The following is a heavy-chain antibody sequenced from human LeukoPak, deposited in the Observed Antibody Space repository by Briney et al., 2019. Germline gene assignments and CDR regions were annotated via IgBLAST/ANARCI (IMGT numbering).Heavy chain of an antibody. V-gene: IGHV1-46*01. Sequence: ASVKVSCTASGYTFTSYYMHWVRQAPGQGLEWMGIINPSGGSTSYAQKFQGRVTMTRDMSTSTVYMELSSLRSEDTAVYYCARAPGATVPRAPFDYWGQGTLVTVSS. D-gene: IGHD4-17*01. J-gene: IGHJ4*02. CDR3: ARAPGATVPRAPFDY. CDR1: GYTFTSYY. CDR2: INPSGGST.